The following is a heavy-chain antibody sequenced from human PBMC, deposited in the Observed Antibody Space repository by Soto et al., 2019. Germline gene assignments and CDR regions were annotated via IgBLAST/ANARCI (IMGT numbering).Heavy chain of an antibody. Sequence: QVQLVGSGGGVVQPGRSLRLSCAASGFTFSSYGMHWVRQAPGKGLEWVAIIWYDGSNNYYAESVKGRFTISRDNSKNTVYLQMDRLRARDKAVDLCARDKAGYYSGWYFYGMGVWGQGTTVTVSS. D-gene: IGHD6-19*01. J-gene: IGHJ6*02. CDR3: ARDKAGYYSGWYFYGMGV. CDR1: GFTFSSYG. CDR2: IWYDGSNN. V-gene: IGHV3-33*01.